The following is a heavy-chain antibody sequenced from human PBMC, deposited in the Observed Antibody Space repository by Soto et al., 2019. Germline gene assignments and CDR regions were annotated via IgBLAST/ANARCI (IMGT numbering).Heavy chain of an antibody. V-gene: IGHV3-11*06. CDR3: ARGSNVRGLNV. Sequence: XGSLRLTCAGSGFTFRDYYMGWIRQAPGKGLEWVSYISYTSDNTKYADSVKGRLTISRDNAKNSLYLQMNSLRAEDTAVYYCARGSNVRGLNVRGRGTTVTVSS. CDR2: ISYTSDNT. J-gene: IGHJ6*02. CDR1: GFTFRDYY. D-gene: IGHD4-4*01.